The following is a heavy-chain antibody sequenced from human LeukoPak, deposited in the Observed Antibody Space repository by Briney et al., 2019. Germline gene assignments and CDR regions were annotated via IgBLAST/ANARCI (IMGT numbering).Heavy chain of an antibody. CDR2: ISAYNGNT. J-gene: IGHJ6*02. CDR1: GYTFTSYG. CDR3: ARDHPTYYYDSSGGYYYYYYGMDV. D-gene: IGHD3-22*01. V-gene: IGHV1-18*01. Sequence: GASVTVSCKASGYTFTSYGISWVRQAPGQGLEWMGWISAYNGNTNYVQKLQGRVTMTTDTSTSTAYMELRSLRSDDTAVYYCARDHPTYYYDSSGGYYYYYYGMDVWGQGTTVTVSS.